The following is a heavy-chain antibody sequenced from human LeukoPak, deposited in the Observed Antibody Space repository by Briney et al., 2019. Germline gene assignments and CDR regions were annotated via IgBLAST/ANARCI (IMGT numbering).Heavy chain of an antibody. CDR3: ARGDDIVVVPAAFDY. D-gene: IGHD2-2*01. V-gene: IGHV5-51*01. Sequence: GESLKISCKGSGYSFTSYWIGWVRQMPGKGLEWMGIIYPGDSDTRYSPPFQGQVTISADKSISTAYLQWSSLKASDTAMYYCARGDDIVVVPAAFDYWGQGALVTVSS. J-gene: IGHJ4*02. CDR2: IYPGDSDT. CDR1: GYSFTSYW.